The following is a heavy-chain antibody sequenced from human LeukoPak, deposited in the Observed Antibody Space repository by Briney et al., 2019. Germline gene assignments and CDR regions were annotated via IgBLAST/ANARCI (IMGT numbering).Heavy chain of an antibody. CDR3: ARARIEALGTGAFDV. D-gene: IGHD6-13*01. V-gene: IGHV3-23*01. CDR1: GFTFSSYA. J-gene: IGHJ3*01. CDR2: FSASDGST. Sequence: QPGGSLRLSCAASGFTFSSYAMTWVRQAPGKGLEWVSAFSASDGSTHYADSVMGRFTISRDNSRNTLFLQMDSLRAEDTAVYFCARARIEALGTGAFDVWGQGTMVTVSS.